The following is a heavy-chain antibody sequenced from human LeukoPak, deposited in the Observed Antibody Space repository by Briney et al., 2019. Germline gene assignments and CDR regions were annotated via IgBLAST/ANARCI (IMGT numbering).Heavy chain of an antibody. Sequence: SGGSLRLSCAASGFSVSSNYMNWVRQAPGKGLEWVSVIYIGGSTYYADSVKGRFTISRDNSKNTLYLQMNSLRDEDTAVYYCARELYGSGSYYRALGYWGQGTLVTVSS. V-gene: IGHV3-66*01. J-gene: IGHJ4*02. CDR2: IYIGGST. D-gene: IGHD3-10*01. CDR3: ARELYGSGSYYRALGY. CDR1: GFSVSSNY.